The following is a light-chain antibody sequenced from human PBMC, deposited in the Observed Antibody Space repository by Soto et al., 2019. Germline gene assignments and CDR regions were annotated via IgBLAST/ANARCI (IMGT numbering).Light chain of an antibody. Sequence: QSVLTQPPSASGTPGQRVTISCSGSSSNIGSGTVNWYQQLPGTAPNLLIYNNNQYPSGVPVRFYGSKSGASASLAISGLQSEDEADYYCAAWDVSLNGLYVFGTGTKLTVL. CDR2: NNN. J-gene: IGLJ1*01. CDR3: AAWDVSLNGLYV. V-gene: IGLV1-44*01. CDR1: SSNIGSGT.